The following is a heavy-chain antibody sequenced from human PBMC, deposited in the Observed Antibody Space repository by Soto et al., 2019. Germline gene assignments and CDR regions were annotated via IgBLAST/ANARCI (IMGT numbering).Heavy chain of an antibody. CDR3: AHGSCSSADCYPNPYLDY. V-gene: IGHV2-5*02. Sequence: QITLKESGPTLVKPTQTLTLTCTFSGFSLSTTAEGVGWIRQPPGKALEWLALLYWDYYERYSPSLKSRLTITKDTSKNQVVLTMTNVDPVDTATYYCAHGSCSSADCYPNPYLDYWGQGILVTVSS. D-gene: IGHD2-2*01. CDR1: GFSLSTTAEG. CDR2: LYWDYYE. J-gene: IGHJ4*02.